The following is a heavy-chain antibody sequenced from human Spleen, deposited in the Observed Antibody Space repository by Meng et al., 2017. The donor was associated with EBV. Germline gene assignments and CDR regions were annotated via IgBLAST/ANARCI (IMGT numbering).Heavy chain of an antibody. CDR1: GYTFTTHN. Sequence: QVQLVQSGAEVKKPGASVKVSCKASGYTFTTHNINWVRQATGQGLDWMGWMNPNNGYAGFAQKFQGRVTMTRDTSINTAYMEVSGLRSDDTAVFYCARAASGSYPLWGQGTLVTVSS. D-gene: IGHD1-26*01. CDR3: ARAASGSYPL. V-gene: IGHV1-8*01. CDR2: MNPNNGYA. J-gene: IGHJ4*02.